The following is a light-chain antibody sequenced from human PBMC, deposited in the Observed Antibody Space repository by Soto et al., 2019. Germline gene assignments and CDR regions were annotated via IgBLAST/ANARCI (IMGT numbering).Light chain of an antibody. Sequence: QSVLTQPPSASLTPGQRVTISCSGSSSNIGSNYVYWYQQLPGTAPKLLIDRNNQRPSGVPDRFSGSKSGTSASLAISGLRSEDEADYYCAAWDDSLVFGGGTQLTVL. V-gene: IGLV1-47*01. CDR2: RNN. CDR3: AAWDDSLV. CDR1: SSNIGSNY. J-gene: IGLJ2*01.